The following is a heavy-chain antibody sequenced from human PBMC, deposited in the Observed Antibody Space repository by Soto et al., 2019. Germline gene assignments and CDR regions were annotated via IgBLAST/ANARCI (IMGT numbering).Heavy chain of an antibody. V-gene: IGHV3-15*01. J-gene: IGHJ4*02. CDR2: IKSKVDGGAT. D-gene: IGHD3-10*01. CDR1: GFTFIDAW. Sequence: PVGSLRLSCAASGFTFIDAWMSWVRQAPGKGLEWVGRIKSKVDGGATDYAAPVKGRFTISRDDSKNTLYLQLNSLKTEDTAVYYCTTDLSGGSGSYFPDWGQGTEVTVSS. CDR3: TTDLSGGSGSYFPD.